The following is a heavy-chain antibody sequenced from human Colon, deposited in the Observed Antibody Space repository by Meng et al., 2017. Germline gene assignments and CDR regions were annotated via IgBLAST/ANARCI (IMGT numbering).Heavy chain of an antibody. CDR3: ARDPSNRGTFFDP. J-gene: IGHJ5*02. Sequence: QGQREEWGPVLVKPCHLLSLTCVASVGFIGYCGYCWRRARQHPGMGLEWIGVVQDSGNTYYKSTLKCRITSSIDTTTIQLSLKLKTVTDADTSVYYCARDPSNRGTFFDPWGQGTLVTVSS. V-gene: IGHV4-31*11. CDR1: VGFIGYCGYC. D-gene: IGHD7-27*01. CDR2: VQDSGNT.